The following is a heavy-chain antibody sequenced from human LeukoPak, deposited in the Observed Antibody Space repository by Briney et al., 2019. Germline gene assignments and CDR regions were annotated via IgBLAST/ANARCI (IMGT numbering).Heavy chain of an antibody. D-gene: IGHD4-17*01. Sequence: PGGSLRLSCAASGFTFSSYWMSWVRQAPGKGLEWVANIKQDGSEKYYVDSVKGRFTIPRDNAKNSLYLQMNSLRAEDTAVYYCARYGDYPFNWFDPCGQGTLVTVSS. CDR3: ARYGDYPFNWFDP. V-gene: IGHV3-7*01. CDR2: IKQDGSEK. CDR1: GFTFSSYW. J-gene: IGHJ5*02.